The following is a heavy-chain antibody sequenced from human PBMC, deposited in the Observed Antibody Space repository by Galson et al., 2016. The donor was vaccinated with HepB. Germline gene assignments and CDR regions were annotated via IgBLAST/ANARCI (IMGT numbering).Heavy chain of an antibody. J-gene: IGHJ6*02. CDR2: IWYDSGKE. V-gene: IGHV3-33*01. CDR3: SRGSSSRSIYYYYYYTMDV. CDR1: GLTFSHYG. D-gene: IGHD6-6*01. Sequence: SLRLSCAASGLTFSHYGMHWVRQAPGKGLEWVAVIWYDSGKEYYTESVKGLFTISRDNSKNTLYLEMNTLRVEDTAVYFCSRGSSSRSIYYYYYYTMDVWGQGTTVTVSS.